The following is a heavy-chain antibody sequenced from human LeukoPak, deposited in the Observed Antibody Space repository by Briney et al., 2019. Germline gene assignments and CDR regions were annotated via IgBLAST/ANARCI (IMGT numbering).Heavy chain of an antibody. V-gene: IGHV4-4*07. Sequence: SETQSLTCTVSGGSISTYNWTWIRQPAGEGLEWIGRIYTSGSTNYNPSLKSRVTMSVDTSKNQFSLKLTSVTAADTAVYFCATEYYFAMDVWGQGTTVTVSS. J-gene: IGHJ6*02. CDR2: IYTSGST. CDR3: ATEYYFAMDV. CDR1: GGSISTYN.